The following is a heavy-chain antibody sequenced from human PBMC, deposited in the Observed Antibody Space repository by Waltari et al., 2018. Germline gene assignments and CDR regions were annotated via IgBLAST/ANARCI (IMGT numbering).Heavy chain of an antibody. D-gene: IGHD4-17*01. CDR2: ISGSGGST. V-gene: IGHV3-23*04. CDR3: AKDHHETTVTTAWFDP. Sequence: EVQLVESGGGLVQPGGSLRLSCAASGFTFSSYAMSWVRQAPGKGLEWVSAISGSGGSTYYADSVKGRFTISRDNSKNTLYLQMNSLRAEDTAVYYWAKDHHETTVTTAWFDPWGQGTLVTVSS. J-gene: IGHJ5*02. CDR1: GFTFSSYA.